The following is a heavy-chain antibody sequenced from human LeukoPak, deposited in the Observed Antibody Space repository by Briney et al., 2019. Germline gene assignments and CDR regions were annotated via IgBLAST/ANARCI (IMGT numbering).Heavy chain of an antibody. CDR2: IYYSGST. V-gene: IGHV4-31*02. J-gene: IGHJ4*02. CDR1: GFTFSSYA. D-gene: IGHD6-6*01. Sequence: LRLSCAASGFTFSSYAMSWVRQHPGKGLEWIGYIYYSGSTYYNPSLKSRVTMSVDTSKSQFSLKLSSVTAADTAVYYCARASIAAERFFDYWGQGTLVTVSS. CDR3: ARASIAAERFFDY.